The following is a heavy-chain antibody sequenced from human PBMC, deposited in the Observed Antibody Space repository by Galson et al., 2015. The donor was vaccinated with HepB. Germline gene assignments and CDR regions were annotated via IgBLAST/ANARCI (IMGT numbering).Heavy chain of an antibody. CDR1: GYSFTSYW. Sequence: QSGAEVKKPGESLRISCKSSGYSFTSYWISWVRQMPGKGLEWMGRIDPSDSYTNYSPSFQGHVTISADKSISTAYLQWSSLKASDTAMYYCARLGAAAGYYYYYYYMDVWGKGTTVTVSS. J-gene: IGHJ6*03. CDR2: IDPSDSYT. D-gene: IGHD6-13*01. V-gene: IGHV5-10-1*01. CDR3: ARLGAAAGYYYYYYYMDV.